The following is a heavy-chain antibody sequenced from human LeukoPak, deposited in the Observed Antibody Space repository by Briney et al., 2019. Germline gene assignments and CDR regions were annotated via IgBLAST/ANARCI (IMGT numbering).Heavy chain of an antibody. V-gene: IGHV3-7*01. D-gene: IGHD5-18*01. J-gene: IGHJ3*02. CDR2: IKPDGSEK. CDR1: GFTFSSYW. CDR3: GRAGLWHASDI. Sequence: TGGSLRLSCAASGFTFSSYWMSWVRQAPGKGLEWVAYIKPDGSEKYYVDSVKGRFTVSRDNAKNSLYLQMNSLRAEDTAVYYCGRAGLWHASDIWGQGTMVTVSS.